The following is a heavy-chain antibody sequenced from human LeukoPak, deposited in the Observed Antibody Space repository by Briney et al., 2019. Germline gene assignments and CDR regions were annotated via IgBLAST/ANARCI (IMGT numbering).Heavy chain of an antibody. CDR3: ARDVCTGISCYLD. V-gene: IGHV4-59*02. J-gene: IGHJ4*02. D-gene: IGHD2-2*01. CDR1: GGSVSSYY. Sequence: SGTLSLTCTVSGGSVSSYYWNWIRQPPGKGLEWIGYIYYTGSANYNPSLQSRLTISVDTSKNQLSLRLSSVTAADTAMYYCARDVCTGISCYLDWGQGTLVTVSS. CDR2: IYYTGSA.